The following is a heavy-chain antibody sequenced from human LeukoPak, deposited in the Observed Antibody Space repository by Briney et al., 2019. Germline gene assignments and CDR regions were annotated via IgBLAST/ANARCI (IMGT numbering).Heavy chain of an antibody. V-gene: IGHV5-51*01. CDR1: RYIFTSYW. J-gene: IGHJ5*02. Sequence: GESLQVSCLGSRYIFTSYWIGWVRQMRWRGLEWVGIIYPDDSDTKYSSSFQGQVTISADKSINTAYVQWSSLKASDTAMYYCAGHGRYSSSSRWFGPWGQGTLVTVSS. CDR3: AGHGRYSSSSRWFGP. CDR2: IYPDDSDT. D-gene: IGHD2-2*01.